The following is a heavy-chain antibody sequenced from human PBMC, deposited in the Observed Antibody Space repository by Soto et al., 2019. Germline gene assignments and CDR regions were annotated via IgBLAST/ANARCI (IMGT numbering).Heavy chain of an antibody. CDR2: IWYDGRNK. D-gene: IGHD2-15*01. Sequence: GGSLRLSCAASGFTLSTYGMHWVRQAPGKGLEWVAVIWYDGRNKYYADSVKGRFTISRDNSKNTLYLQMNSLRAEDTAVYYCGTDREGSKWYDFDSWGQETLVPLSS. V-gene: IGHV3-33*01. CDR3: GTDREGSKWYDFDS. CDR1: GFTLSTYG. J-gene: IGHJ4*02.